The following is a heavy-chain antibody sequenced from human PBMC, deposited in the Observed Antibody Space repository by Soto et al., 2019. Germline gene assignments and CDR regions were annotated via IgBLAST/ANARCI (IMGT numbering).Heavy chain of an antibody. J-gene: IGHJ3*02. Sequence: ASGRVSCKASGYTFTSYYMHWVRQAPGQGLEWMGIINPSGGSTSYAQKFQGRVTMTRNTSTSTGYMELSSLRSEDTAVYYCARGPPDDAFDIWGQGTMVTVSS. CDR3: ARGPPDDAFDI. V-gene: IGHV1-46*03. CDR2: INPSGGST. CDR1: GYTFTSYY.